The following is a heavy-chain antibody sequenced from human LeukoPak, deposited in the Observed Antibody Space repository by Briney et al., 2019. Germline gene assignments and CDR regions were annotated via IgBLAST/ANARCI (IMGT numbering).Heavy chain of an antibody. CDR2: IAGSSGYI. CDR1: GFTFSSYT. CDR3: ARDRGAYCGGDCYLGFDY. Sequence: GGSLRLSCAAPGFTFSSYTMNWVRQAPGKGLEWVSSIAGSSGYISYADSVKGRFTISRDNAKKSLYLQMTSLTAEDTAVYYCARDRGAYCGGDCYLGFDYWGRGTLVTVSS. J-gene: IGHJ4*01. V-gene: IGHV3-21*01. D-gene: IGHD2-21*02.